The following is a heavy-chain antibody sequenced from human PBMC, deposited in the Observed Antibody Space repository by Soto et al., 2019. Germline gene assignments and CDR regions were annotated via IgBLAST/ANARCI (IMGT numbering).Heavy chain of an antibody. Sequence: LSLTCAVYGGSFSGYYWSWIRQPPGKGLEWIGEINHSGSTNYNPSLKSRVSMSVDTSKNQFSLKLSSVTDADTAVYYCARQYCSSTSCYFDYWGQG. CDR2: INHSGST. J-gene: IGHJ4*02. CDR3: ARQYCSSTSCYFDY. D-gene: IGHD2-2*01. CDR1: GGSFSGYY. V-gene: IGHV4-34*01.